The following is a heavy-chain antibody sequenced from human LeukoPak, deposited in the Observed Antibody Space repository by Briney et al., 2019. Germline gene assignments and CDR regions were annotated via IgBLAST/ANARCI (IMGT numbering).Heavy chain of an antibody. CDR1: GGSISSSSYY. V-gene: IGHV4-39*07. CDR3: ARDGGSSFDY. D-gene: IGHD6-13*01. J-gene: IGHJ4*02. CDR2: IYHSGST. Sequence: PSETLSLTCTVSGGSISSSSYYWGWIRQPPGKGLEWIGSIYHSGSTYYNPSLKSRVTISVDTSKNQFSLKLSSVTAADTAVYYCARDGGSSFDYWGQGTLVTVSS.